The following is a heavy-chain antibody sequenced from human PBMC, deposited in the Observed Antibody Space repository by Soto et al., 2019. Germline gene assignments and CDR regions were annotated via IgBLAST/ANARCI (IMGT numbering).Heavy chain of an antibody. D-gene: IGHD2-15*01. J-gene: IGHJ5*02. V-gene: IGHV4-4*07. Sequence: SETLSLTCTVSSGSINSFYWSWIRQPAGKGLEWIGRIHSSGTTNYNPSLKSRVTISVDTSKNQFSLKLSSVTAADTAVYYCARSGGVVVATRYLNWFDPWGQGTLVTVSS. CDR3: ARSGGVVVATRYLNWFDP. CDR2: IHSSGTT. CDR1: SGSINSFY.